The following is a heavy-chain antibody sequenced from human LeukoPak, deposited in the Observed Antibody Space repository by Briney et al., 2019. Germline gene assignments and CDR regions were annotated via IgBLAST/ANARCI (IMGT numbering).Heavy chain of an antibody. D-gene: IGHD3-9*01. Sequence: GGSLRLSCAASGFTFSSYTMSWVRQAPGKGLEWVSAISGSGGSTYYADSVKGRFTISRDNSKNTLYLQMNSLRAEDTAVYYCAKDLIGTYYDILTGYFTYGMDVWGQGTTVTVSS. J-gene: IGHJ6*02. CDR3: AKDLIGTYYDILTGYFTYGMDV. V-gene: IGHV3-23*01. CDR1: GFTFSSYT. CDR2: ISGSGGST.